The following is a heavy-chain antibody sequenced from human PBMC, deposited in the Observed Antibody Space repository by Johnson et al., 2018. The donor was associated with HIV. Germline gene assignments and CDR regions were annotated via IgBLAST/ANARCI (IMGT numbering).Heavy chain of an antibody. CDR2: IAFDGSKT. J-gene: IGHJ3*02. D-gene: IGHD2-2*01. CDR1: GFTFSDYA. V-gene: IGHV3-30-3*01. CDR3: TTDKAFYWSSTSGYFTVTTCACEI. Sequence: QVQLVESGGGVVQPGRSLRLSCAASGFTFSDYAIHWVRQSPGQGLQWVAAIAFDGSKTYYADSVKGRFTTARDNSKNTLYLQMNSLRAEDTAVYYCTTDKAFYWSSTSGYFTVTTCACEIWGEGTMVTVSS.